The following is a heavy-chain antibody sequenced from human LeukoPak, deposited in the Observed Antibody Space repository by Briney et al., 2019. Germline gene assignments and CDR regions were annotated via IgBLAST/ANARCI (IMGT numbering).Heavy chain of an antibody. CDR1: GFTFSNFA. CDR3: AKMAGQQLGDYYMDV. J-gene: IGHJ6*03. Sequence: GGSLRLSCGASGFTFSNFAIAWVRQAPGRGLEWVSALSGSGFNTYYADSVKGRFTISRDNSKNTLYLQMNSLRAEDTAVYYCAKMAGQQLGDYYMDVWGKGTTLTVSS. V-gene: IGHV3-23*01. CDR2: LSGSGFNT. D-gene: IGHD6-13*01.